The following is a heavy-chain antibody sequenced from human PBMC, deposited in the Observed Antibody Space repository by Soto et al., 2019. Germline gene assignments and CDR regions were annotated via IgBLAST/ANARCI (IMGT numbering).Heavy chain of an antibody. Sequence: QVQLQESGPGLVKPSETLSLTCTVSGGSISSYYWSWIRQPPGKGLEWIGYIYYSGSTNYNPSLKSRVTISVDTSKNQFSLKLSSVTAADTAVYYCARLYCSSTSCPTGRDAFDIWGQGTMVTVSS. J-gene: IGHJ3*02. D-gene: IGHD2-2*01. CDR2: IYYSGST. CDR3: ARLYCSSTSCPTGRDAFDI. V-gene: IGHV4-59*08. CDR1: GGSISSYY.